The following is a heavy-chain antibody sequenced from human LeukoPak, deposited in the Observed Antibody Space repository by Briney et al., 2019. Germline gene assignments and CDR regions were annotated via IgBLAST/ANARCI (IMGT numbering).Heavy chain of an antibody. CDR1: GGSFSGYY. Sequence: SETLSLTCAVYGGSFSGYYWSWIRQPPGKGLEWIGEINHSGSTNYNLSLKSRVTISVDTSKNQFSLKLSSVTAADTAVYYCAIYSSSWAFDYWGQGTLVTVSS. J-gene: IGHJ4*02. CDR3: AIYSSSWAFDY. V-gene: IGHV4-34*01. CDR2: INHSGST. D-gene: IGHD6-13*01.